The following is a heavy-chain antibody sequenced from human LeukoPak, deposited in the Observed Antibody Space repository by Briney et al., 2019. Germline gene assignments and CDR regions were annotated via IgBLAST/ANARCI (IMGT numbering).Heavy chain of an antibody. V-gene: IGHV4-59*08. D-gene: IGHD2-21*01. J-gene: IGHJ3*02. CDR2: FSYSGGP. CDR1: GGSINTYY. Sequence: SETLSLTCAVSGGSINTYYWSWIRQPPGKGLEWIGYFSYSGGPNYNPSLKSRVTISVDTSKNQFSLKLSSVTAADTAVYYCARPQYCGSNCYHAFEIWGQGTLVTVSS. CDR3: ARPQYCGSNCYHAFEI.